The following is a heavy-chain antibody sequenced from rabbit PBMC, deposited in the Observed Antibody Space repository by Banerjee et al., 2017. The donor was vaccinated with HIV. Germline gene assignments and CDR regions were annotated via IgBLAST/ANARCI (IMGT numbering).Heavy chain of an antibody. V-gene: IGHV1S40*01. CDR2: IYAGSSGST. CDR1: GFSFSSSYY. D-gene: IGHD1-1*01. J-gene: IGHJ4*01. CDR3: ARGASSSGYYPYPYYFNL. Sequence: QSLEESGGDLVKPGASLTLTCTASGFSFSSSYYMCWVRQAPGKGLEWIACIYAGSSGSTYYASWAKGRFTISKTSSTTVTLQMTSLTAADMATYFCARGASSSGYYPYPYYFNLWGPGTLVTVS.